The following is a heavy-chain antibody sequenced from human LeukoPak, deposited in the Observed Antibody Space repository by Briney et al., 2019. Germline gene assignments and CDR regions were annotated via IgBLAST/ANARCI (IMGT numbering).Heavy chain of an antibody. CDR1: GGSFSGYY. V-gene: IGHV4-34*01. CDR3: ARVGSGSLSRYYYYMDV. CDR2: INHSGST. D-gene: IGHD2-15*01. Sequence: SETLSLTCAVYGGSFSGYYWSWIRQPPGKGLEWIGEINHSGSTNYNPSLKSRVTISVDTSKNQFSLKLSSVTAADTAVYYCARVGSGSLSRYYYYMDVWGKGTTVTVSS. J-gene: IGHJ6*03.